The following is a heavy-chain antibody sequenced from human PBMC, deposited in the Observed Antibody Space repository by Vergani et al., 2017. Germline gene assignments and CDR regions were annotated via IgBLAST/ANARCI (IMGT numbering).Heavy chain of an antibody. CDR1: GYIFSNFW. CDR3: ASGGYGSENGGALQL. V-gene: IGHV5-51*01. Sequence: EKQLVQSGSETKKPGESLKISCQAFGYIFSNFWIGWVRQRPGRGLEWMGIIYPGDSEVKSNPTFRGQVIFSVDTSVNTAYLQWRSLQASDTATYFCASGGYGSENGGALQLWGQGTNIPVSS. J-gene: IGHJ3*01. CDR2: IYPGDSEV. D-gene: IGHD3-10*01.